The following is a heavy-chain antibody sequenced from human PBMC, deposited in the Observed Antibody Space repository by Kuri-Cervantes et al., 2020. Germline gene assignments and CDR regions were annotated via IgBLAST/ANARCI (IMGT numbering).Heavy chain of an antibody. J-gene: IGHJ3*02. Sequence: GESLKISCAASGFTFSVYWMSWVRQVPGKGLVWVSRVNGDGRSTSYADSVKGRFTISRDNSKNTLYLQMNSLRAEDTAIYYCARDWGASGSTNAFDIWGQGTTVTVSS. CDR3: ARDWGASGSTNAFDI. CDR2: VNGDGRST. V-gene: IGHV3-74*01. D-gene: IGHD3-10*01. CDR1: GFTFSVYW.